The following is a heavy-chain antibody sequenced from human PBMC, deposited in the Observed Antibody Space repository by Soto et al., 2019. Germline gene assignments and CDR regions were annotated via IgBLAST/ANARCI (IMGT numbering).Heavy chain of an antibody. V-gene: IGHV1-69*13. CDR3: AREASAAGTFREGASDI. J-gene: IGHJ3*02. Sequence: ASVKVSCKLSGDTFSNYAINWVRLAPGQGLEWMGAIVPIFSLTNYAQKFQGRVTFTADESTITAYMELSSLRSDDTATYYCAREASAAGTFREGASDIWGQGTMVTVSS. CDR1: GDTFSNYA. D-gene: IGHD6-13*01. CDR2: IVPIFSLT.